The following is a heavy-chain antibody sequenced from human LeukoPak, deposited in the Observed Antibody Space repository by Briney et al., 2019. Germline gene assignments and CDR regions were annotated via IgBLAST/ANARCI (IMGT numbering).Heavy chain of an antibody. CDR2: STGSGGST. CDR1: GFTFSSYA. CDR3: AKGRSEDYYESSGY. Sequence: GGSLRLSCAASGFTFSSYAMSWVRQAPGKGLEWVSGSTGSGGSTYYADSVKGRFTISRDNSKNTLYLQMNSLSAEDTAVYYCAKGRSEDYYESSGYWGQGTLVTVSS. D-gene: IGHD3-22*01. V-gene: IGHV3-23*01. J-gene: IGHJ4*02.